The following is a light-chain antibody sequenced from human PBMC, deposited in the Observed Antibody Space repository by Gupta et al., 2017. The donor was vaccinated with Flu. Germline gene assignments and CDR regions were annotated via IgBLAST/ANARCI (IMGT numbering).Light chain of an antibody. Sequence: DIQMTQSPSSLSASVGDRVTITCRASQSISSYLNWYQQKPGKAPKLLIYAASSLQSGVPSRFSGSGSGTDFTLTISSLQPEDFATYFCQQTYNTPPMYTFGQGTQLEI. J-gene: IGKJ2*01. V-gene: IGKV1-39*01. CDR3: QQTYNTPPMYT. CDR2: AAS. CDR1: QSISSY.